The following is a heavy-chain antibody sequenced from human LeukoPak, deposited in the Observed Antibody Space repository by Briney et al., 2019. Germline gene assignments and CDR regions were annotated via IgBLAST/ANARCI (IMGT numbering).Heavy chain of an antibody. CDR2: INTDSGDP. D-gene: IGHD2-21*01. CDR1: GYTFSTYT. CDR3: ARGRHSSEY. V-gene: IGHV7-4-1*02. J-gene: IGHJ4*02. Sequence: ASVKVSCKASGYTFSTYTINWDRQAPGQGLEWMGWINTDSGDPTYAPDLTGRFVFSLDTSVSTAYLQITSLKTEDTAVYYCARGRHSSEYWGQGTLVTVSS.